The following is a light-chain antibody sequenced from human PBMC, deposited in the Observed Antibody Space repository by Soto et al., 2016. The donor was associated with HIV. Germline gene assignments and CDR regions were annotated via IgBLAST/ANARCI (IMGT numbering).Light chain of an antibody. CDR3: QVWDRSRDHPNWV. J-gene: IGLJ3*02. CDR2: DDS. Sequence: SYELTQPPSVSVAPGKTASITRGGDNIGSKSVHWYQQKPGQAPVLVVYDDSDRPSGIPERFSGSNSGNTATLTISRVEAGDEADYYCQVWDRSRDHPNWVFGGGTKLTI. CDR1: NIGSKS. V-gene: IGLV3-21*03.